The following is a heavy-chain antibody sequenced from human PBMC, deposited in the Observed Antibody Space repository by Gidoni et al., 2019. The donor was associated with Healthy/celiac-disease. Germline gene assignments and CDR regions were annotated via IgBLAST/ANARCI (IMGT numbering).Heavy chain of an antibody. Sequence: EVQLVESGGGLVQPGRSLRLSCAASGFPFDHYAMHWVRQAPGKGLEWVSGISWNSGSIGYADAVKGRFTISRDNAKNSLYLQMNSLRAEDTALYYCAKVSGYGSGSYYNYFDYWGQGTLVTVSS. D-gene: IGHD3-10*01. V-gene: IGHV3-9*01. CDR3: AKVSGYGSGSYYNYFDY. J-gene: IGHJ4*02. CDR1: GFPFDHYA. CDR2: ISWNSGSI.